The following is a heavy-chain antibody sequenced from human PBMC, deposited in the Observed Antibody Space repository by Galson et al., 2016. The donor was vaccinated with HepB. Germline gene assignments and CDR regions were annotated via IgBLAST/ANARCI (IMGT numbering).Heavy chain of an antibody. Sequence: SLRLSCAASGFTFKSYAMNWVRQAPGKGLEWVSGINASGGRTYYADSVKGRFTISRDNSKNTLYLKMTILRAEDTAVYYCARDLHTSVASGWLAPWGQGTRVTVSS. CDR3: ARDLHTSVASGWLAP. CDR2: INASGGRT. J-gene: IGHJ5*02. CDR1: GFTFKSYA. V-gene: IGHV3-23*01. D-gene: IGHD5/OR15-5a*01.